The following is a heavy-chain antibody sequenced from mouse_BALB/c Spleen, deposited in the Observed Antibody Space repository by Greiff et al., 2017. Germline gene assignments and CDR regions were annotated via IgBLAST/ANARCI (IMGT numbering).Heavy chain of an antibody. D-gene: IGHD1-1*01. V-gene: IGHV2-9*02. CDR3: ARDRGYYGSSWFAY. Sequence: QVQLKESGPGLVAPSQSLSITCTVSGFSLTSYGVHWVRQPPGKGLEWLGVIWAGGSTNYNSALMSRLSISKDNSKSQVFLKMNSLQTDDTAMYYCARDRGYYGSSWFAYWGQGTLVTVSA. CDR2: IWAGGST. J-gene: IGHJ3*01. CDR1: GFSLTSYG.